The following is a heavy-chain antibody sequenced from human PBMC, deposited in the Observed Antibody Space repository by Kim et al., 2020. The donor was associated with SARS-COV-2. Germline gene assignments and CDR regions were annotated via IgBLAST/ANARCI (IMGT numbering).Heavy chain of an antibody. CDR1: GYTFTTYD. V-gene: IGHV1-8*01. Sequence: ASVKVSCKASGYTFTTYDSNLVCHTTSKLRDGVGSINPNNGNTDDAQKVQGRVTMTRNTPINTAYMELSSLISEDTAVYYCARGDYWGQGTLVTVSS. CDR2: INPNNGNT. CDR3: ARGDY. J-gene: IGHJ4*02.